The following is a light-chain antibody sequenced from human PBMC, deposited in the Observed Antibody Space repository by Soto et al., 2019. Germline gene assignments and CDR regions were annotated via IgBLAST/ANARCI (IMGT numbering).Light chain of an antibody. J-gene: IGKJ1*01. CDR3: QHYNSYSEA. Sequence: EVVLTQSPATLSLSPGERATLSCRASQSVSDGYLAWYQQRPGQTPRLVIYGASSRASGIPDRFSGGGSGTDFTLSISRLEPDDFATYYCQHYNSYSEAFGQGTKVELK. CDR1: QSVSDGY. CDR2: GAS. V-gene: IGKV3-20*01.